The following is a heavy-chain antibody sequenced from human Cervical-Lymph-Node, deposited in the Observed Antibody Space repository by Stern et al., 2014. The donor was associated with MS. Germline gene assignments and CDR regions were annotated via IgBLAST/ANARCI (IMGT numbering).Heavy chain of an antibody. CDR3: ARGGAVATSDYYFDY. CDR2: ISYDGSKK. CDR1: GFTFSYHA. J-gene: IGHJ4*02. D-gene: IGHD5-12*01. Sequence: VQLEESGGGVVQPGRSLRLSCAASGFTFSYHAMHWVRQAPGKGLEWGAVISYDGSKKNDADSVKGRFTISRDNSRNTLYLQMNSLRVDDTAVYYCARGGAVATSDYYFDYWGQGILVTVSS. V-gene: IGHV3-30*01.